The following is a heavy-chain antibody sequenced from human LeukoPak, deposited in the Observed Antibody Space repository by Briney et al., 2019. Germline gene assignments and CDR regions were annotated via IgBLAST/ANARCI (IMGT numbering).Heavy chain of an antibody. Sequence: GGSLRLSCAASGFTFSSYNMNWVRQAPGEGLEWVSSISSGSSYMSYGDSVKGRFTISRDNAKNSLYLQMNSLRAEDTAVYYCARDLIVGPTNAFDPWGQGTLVTVSS. V-gene: IGHV3-21*01. J-gene: IGHJ5*02. CDR2: ISSGSSYM. CDR3: ARDLIVGPTNAFDP. D-gene: IGHD1-26*01. CDR1: GFTFSSYN.